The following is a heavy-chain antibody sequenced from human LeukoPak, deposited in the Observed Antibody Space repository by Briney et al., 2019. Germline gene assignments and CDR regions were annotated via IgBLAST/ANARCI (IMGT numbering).Heavy chain of an antibody. Sequence: GASVKVSCKASGYTFTGYYMHWVRQAPGQGLEWMGWINPNSGGTNYAQKFQGRVTMTRDTSISTAYMELSRLRSDDTAVYYCAREWLRTSYYFDYWGQGTLVTVSS. J-gene: IGHJ4*02. CDR3: AREWLRTSYYFDY. CDR2: INPNSGGT. D-gene: IGHD5-12*01. CDR1: GYTFTGYY. V-gene: IGHV1-2*02.